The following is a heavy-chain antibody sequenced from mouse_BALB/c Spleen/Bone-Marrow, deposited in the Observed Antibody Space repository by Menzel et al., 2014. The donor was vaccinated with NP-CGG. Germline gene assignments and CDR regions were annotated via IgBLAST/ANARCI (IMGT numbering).Heavy chain of an antibody. CDR3: ARDAMDY. J-gene: IGHJ4*01. Sequence: VQLKHSGPDLVKPGASLKISCKASGYSFTGNYMYWLKQSHGKSLEGIGRVNPNNGGTTYNQKFKDKAILTVDKSSTIAYMELRSLTSEDSAVYYCARDAMDYWGRGTSVTVSS. V-gene: IGHV1-26*01. CDR1: GYSFTGNY. CDR2: VNPNNGGT.